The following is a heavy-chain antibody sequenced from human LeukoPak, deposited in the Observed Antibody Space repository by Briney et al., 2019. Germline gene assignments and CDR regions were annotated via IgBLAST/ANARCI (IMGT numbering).Heavy chain of an antibody. V-gene: IGHV3-15*01. D-gene: IGHD4/OR15-4a*01. J-gene: IGHJ4*02. CDR1: GFPFNYAW. CDR2: ITSKTDGGAT. Sequence: NPGGSLRLSCAVSGFPFNYAWLGWVRQAPGKGLEWVGRITSKTDGGATDYAAPVKGRFTISRDDSENTLYLQMNSLKSEDTAIYYCTTHLTTRGQGILVAVSS. CDR3: TTHLTT.